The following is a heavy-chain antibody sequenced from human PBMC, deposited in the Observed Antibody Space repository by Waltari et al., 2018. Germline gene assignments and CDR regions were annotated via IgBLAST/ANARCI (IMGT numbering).Heavy chain of an antibody. CDR1: GGPINSNNYY. CDR2: IYYSGTT. CDR3: ARRVGEGWFDP. V-gene: IGHV4-39*01. J-gene: IGHJ5*02. Sequence: QLQLQASGPGLVKPSETLSLTCTVPGGPINSNNYYWGWIRQPPGKGLEWIGIIYYSGTTYYNPSLKSRVTISVDTSKNQFSLKLSSVTAADTAVYYCARRVGEGWFDPWGQGTLVTVSS.